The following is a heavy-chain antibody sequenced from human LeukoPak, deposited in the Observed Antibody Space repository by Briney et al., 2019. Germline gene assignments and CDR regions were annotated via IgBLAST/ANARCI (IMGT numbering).Heavy chain of an antibody. J-gene: IGHJ3*02. Sequence: GESLKISCKGSGYSFTSYWISWVRQMPGKGLEWMGRIDPSDSYTNYSPSFQGHVTISADKSISTAYLQWSSLKASDTAMYYCASLPGPVYDILTGRKLDAFDIWGQGTMVTVSS. D-gene: IGHD3-9*01. CDR2: IDPSDSYT. CDR3: ASLPGPVYDILTGRKLDAFDI. V-gene: IGHV5-10-1*01. CDR1: GYSFTSYW.